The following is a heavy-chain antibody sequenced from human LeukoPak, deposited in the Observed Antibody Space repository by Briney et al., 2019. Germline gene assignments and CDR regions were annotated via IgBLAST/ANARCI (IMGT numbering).Heavy chain of an antibody. Sequence: PSETLSLTCTVSGVSMSAYQWSWVRQSPEKGLEWIGCINTKGETSYNPSLKSRVTTSVDTSKSQCSLRLTSVTAADTAVYYCATSNDAKIAPFDHWGQGAPVTVSS. V-gene: IGHV4-4*09. CDR3: ATSNDAKIAPFDH. CDR2: INTKGET. J-gene: IGHJ4*02. D-gene: IGHD2-21*01. CDR1: GVSMSAYQ.